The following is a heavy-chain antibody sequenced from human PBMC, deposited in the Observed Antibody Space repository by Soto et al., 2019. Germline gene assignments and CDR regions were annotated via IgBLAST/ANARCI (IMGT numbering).Heavy chain of an antibody. J-gene: IGHJ4*02. D-gene: IGHD3-16*02. V-gene: IGHV1-3*01. CDR3: TRSAIRPSGGLIGPFDI. Sequence: QVQLVQSGAEGKKPGASVNISCEASGYTFNGYALHWVRQAPGQRLEWMGWINAGNGNTKSSQKSQGRDTSTRATSASTVYMELSTLRSEDTDVYYWTRSAIRPSGGLIGPFDIWGQGTQVTVSS. CDR2: INAGNGNT. CDR1: GYTFNGYA.